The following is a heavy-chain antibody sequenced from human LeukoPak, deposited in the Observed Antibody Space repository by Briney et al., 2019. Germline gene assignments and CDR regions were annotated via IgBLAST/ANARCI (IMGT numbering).Heavy chain of an antibody. CDR3: ARRGTYYYDSSGYA. D-gene: IGHD3-22*01. J-gene: IGHJ5*02. CDR2: IIPIFGTA. Sequence: GSSVTVSCKASGGTFSSYAISWVRQAPGQGLEWMGGIIPIFGTANYAQKFQGRVTITADKSTSTAYMELSSLRSEDTAVYYCARRGTYYYDSSGYAWGQGTLVTVSS. V-gene: IGHV1-69*06. CDR1: GGTFSSYA.